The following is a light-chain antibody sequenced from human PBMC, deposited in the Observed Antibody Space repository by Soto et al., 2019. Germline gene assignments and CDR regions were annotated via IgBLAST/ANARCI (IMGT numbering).Light chain of an antibody. J-gene: IGKJ1*01. V-gene: IGKV3-15*01. Sequence: EIAMTQSPATLSVSPGERATLSCRASQSVSTNLAWYQQKPGQAPRLLIYGASTRAAGIPARFSGSGSGTDFTLTISSLQSEDLAVYYCHQYKNWRTFGQGTKVDIK. CDR3: HQYKNWRT. CDR1: QSVSTN. CDR2: GAS.